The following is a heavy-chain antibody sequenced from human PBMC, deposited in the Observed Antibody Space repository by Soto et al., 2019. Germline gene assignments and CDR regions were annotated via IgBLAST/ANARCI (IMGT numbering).Heavy chain of an antibody. J-gene: IGHJ4*02. CDR2: ISHLEST. V-gene: IGHV4-30-2*06. CDR1: GASISYGGFS. D-gene: IGHD5-12*01. CDR3: DRVGGYDSFDY. Sequence: SETLSLTCTVSGASISYGGFSWSWIRQSPGKGLEWIGYISHLESTYFHPSFKSRLTMSIDRTRNQFSLKLSSVTAADMAVYYCDRVGGYDSFDYWGQGVMVPV.